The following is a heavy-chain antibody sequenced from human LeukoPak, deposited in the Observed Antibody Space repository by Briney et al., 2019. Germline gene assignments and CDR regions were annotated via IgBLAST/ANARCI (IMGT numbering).Heavy chain of an antibody. CDR1: GVTISSYY. CDR2: VYTSGGT. V-gene: IGHV4-4*07. Sequence: SETLSLTCTVSGVTISSYYWSWIRQPAGKGLEWIGRVYTSGGTGYNPSLKSRVTMSSDTSKSQLSLKLSSVTAADTAVYYCATGSGYYKGAEYFQYWGQGTLVAVSS. CDR3: ATGSGYYKGAEYFQY. J-gene: IGHJ1*01. D-gene: IGHD3-22*01.